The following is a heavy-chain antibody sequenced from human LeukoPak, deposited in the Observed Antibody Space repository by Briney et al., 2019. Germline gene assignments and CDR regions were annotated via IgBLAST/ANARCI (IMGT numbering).Heavy chain of an antibody. J-gene: IGHJ6*02. Sequence: SVNVSCKASGGTFSSYAISWVRQAPGQGLEWMGRIIPILGIANYAQKFQGRVTITADKSTSTAYMELSSLRSEDTAVYYCARDSYGFPHYYGMDVWGQGTTVTVSS. V-gene: IGHV1-69*04. CDR2: IIPILGIA. D-gene: IGHD5-18*01. CDR3: ARDSYGFPHYYGMDV. CDR1: GGTFSSYA.